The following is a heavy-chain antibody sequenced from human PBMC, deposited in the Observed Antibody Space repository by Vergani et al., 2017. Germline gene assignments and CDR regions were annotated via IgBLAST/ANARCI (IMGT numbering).Heavy chain of an antibody. Sequence: QVQLVESGGGVVQPGGSLRLSCIASGFTFRIYVMHWVRQAPGKGLEWVAFIRYDGTKRFYGDSVKGRFTISRDNSQTTVFLQMNSLRADDSAVYYCTKAGQYDSDNLHDCRGQGALVTVAS. V-gene: IGHV3-30*02. CDR1: GFTFRIYV. D-gene: IGHD3-22*01. CDR2: IRYDGTKR. CDR3: TKAGQYDSDNLHDC. J-gene: IGHJ4*02.